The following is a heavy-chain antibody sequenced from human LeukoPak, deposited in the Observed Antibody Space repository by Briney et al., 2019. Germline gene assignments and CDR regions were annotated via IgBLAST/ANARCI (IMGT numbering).Heavy chain of an antibody. Sequence: AAVKVSCKASGYTFTDYYMHWVRQAPGQGLEWLGWINSNSGGTNYVKKFQGRVTMTRDTSFRTAYMELSRLTSDDTAVYYCARETFYYDSSGYNDAFDIWGQGTVVTVSS. J-gene: IGHJ3*02. CDR3: ARETFYYDSSGYNDAFDI. D-gene: IGHD3-22*01. CDR1: GYTFTDYY. CDR2: INSNSGGT. V-gene: IGHV1-2*02.